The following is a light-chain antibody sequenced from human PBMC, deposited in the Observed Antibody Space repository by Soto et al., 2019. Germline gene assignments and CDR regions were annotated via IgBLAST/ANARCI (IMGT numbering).Light chain of an antibody. V-gene: IGKV3-20*01. CDR1: QSITSSY. CDR3: QQYGSSPIT. CDR2: GSS. J-gene: IGKJ5*01. Sequence: EIVLTQSPGTLSLSPGERATLSCRASQSITSSYLAWYQQKPGQAPRLLIYGSSSRATGIPDRFSGSGSGTDFTLTISRMEPEDFAVYYCQQYGSSPITFGQGTRLEIK.